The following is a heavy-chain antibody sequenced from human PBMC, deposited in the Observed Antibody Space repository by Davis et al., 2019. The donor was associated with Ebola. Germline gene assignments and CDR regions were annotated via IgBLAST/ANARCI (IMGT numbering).Heavy chain of an antibody. CDR1: GGSISSSSYY. V-gene: IGHV4-39*01. J-gene: IGHJ1*01. D-gene: IGHD4-17*01. CDR3: ARYAGDYGAD. CDR2: IYYSGST. Sequence: PSETLSLTCTVSGGSISSSSYYWGWIRQPPGKGLEWIGSIYYSGSTYYNPSLKSRVTISVDTSKNQFSLKLSSVTAADTAVYYCARYAGDYGADWGQGTLVTVSS.